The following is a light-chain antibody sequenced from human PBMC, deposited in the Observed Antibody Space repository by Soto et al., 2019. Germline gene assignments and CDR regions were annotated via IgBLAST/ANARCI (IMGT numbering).Light chain of an antibody. V-gene: IGKV1-8*01. CDR2: AAS. Sequence: AIRMTQSPSSFSASTGDRVTITCRASQGISSYLAWYQQKPGKAPKILIYAASTLQSGVPSRFSGSGSGTDFTLTISCLPSEDFATYYCQQYYSYPHTFGQGTKLEIK. CDR1: QGISSY. J-gene: IGKJ2*01. CDR3: QQYYSYPHT.